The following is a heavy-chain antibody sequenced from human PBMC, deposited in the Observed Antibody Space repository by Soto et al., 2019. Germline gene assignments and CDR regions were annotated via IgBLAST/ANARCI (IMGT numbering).Heavy chain of an antibody. J-gene: IGHJ6*02. V-gene: IGHV3-30*18. CDR2: ISYDGRNK. Sequence: LRLSCAASGFTFSSYGMHWVRQAPGKGLEWVAVISYDGRNKYYADAVKGRFTISRDNSKNTLYLQMSSLRAEDTAVYYCVKDGSSGWPYFYDMDVWGQGTTVTVSS. D-gene: IGHD6-19*01. CDR1: GFTFSSYG. CDR3: VKDGSSGWPYFYDMDV.